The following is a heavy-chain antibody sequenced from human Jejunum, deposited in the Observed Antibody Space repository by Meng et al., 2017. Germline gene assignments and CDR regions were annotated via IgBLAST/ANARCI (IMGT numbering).Heavy chain of an antibody. CDR1: GFPISSGYY. Sequence: SEILSPTCAAPGFPISSGYYWGWMRQPPGKGMEWIGTVYHSGNNYYNPPRRSRVTISVDTSKNQFTLRLSSVTAADTALYYYARRPSQYLAVSYFDDWGQGNLVTVSS. CDR2: VYHSGNN. V-gene: IGHV4-38-2*01. CDR3: ARRPSQYLAVSYFDD. D-gene: IGHD2-2*01. J-gene: IGHJ4*02.